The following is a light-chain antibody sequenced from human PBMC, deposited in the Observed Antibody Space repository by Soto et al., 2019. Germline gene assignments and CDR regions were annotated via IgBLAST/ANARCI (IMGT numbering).Light chain of an antibody. Sequence: DIQLTQSPSFLSASVGARVPITCRASQGISSHLAWYQQKPGKAPKLLIYAASTLQSGVPSRFSGSGSGTEFTLTISSLQPEDFATYYCQQVNSYPLTFGRGTKVEIK. V-gene: IGKV1-9*01. J-gene: IGKJ4*01. CDR3: QQVNSYPLT. CDR1: QGISSH. CDR2: AAS.